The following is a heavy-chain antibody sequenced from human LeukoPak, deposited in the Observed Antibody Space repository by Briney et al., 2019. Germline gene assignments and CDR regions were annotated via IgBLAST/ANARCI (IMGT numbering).Heavy chain of an antibody. J-gene: IGHJ4*02. D-gene: IGHD6-19*01. CDR3: AKLRESSGWYSFAEYYFDY. Sequence: GGTLRLSCAASGFTFSSYGMSWVRQAPGKGLEWVSAISGSGGSTYYADSVKGRFTISRDNSKNTLYLQMNSLRAEDTAVYYCAKLRESSGWYSFAEYYFDYWGQGTLVTVSS. CDR1: GFTFSSYG. CDR2: ISGSGGST. V-gene: IGHV3-23*01.